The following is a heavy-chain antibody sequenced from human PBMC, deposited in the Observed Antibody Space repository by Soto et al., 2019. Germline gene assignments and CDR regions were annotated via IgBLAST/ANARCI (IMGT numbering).Heavy chain of an antibody. CDR3: ARWGSSWYGLDY. CDR2: IYYSGST. CDR1: GGSISSGGYY. Sequence: SETLSLTCTVSGGSISSGGYYWSWIRQHPGKGLEWIGYIYYSGSTYYNPSLKSRVTISVDTSKNQFSLKLSSVTAADTAVYYCARWGSSWYGLDYWGQGTLVTVSS. D-gene: IGHD6-13*01. J-gene: IGHJ4*02. V-gene: IGHV4-31*03.